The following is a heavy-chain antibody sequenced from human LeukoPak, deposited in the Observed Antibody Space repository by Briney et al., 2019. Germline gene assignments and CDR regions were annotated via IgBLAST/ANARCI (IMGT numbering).Heavy chain of an antibody. CDR3: ARVGSDGGLDY. CDR2: IIPIFGTA. V-gene: IGHV1-69*05. CDR1: GGTFSSYA. J-gene: IGHJ4*02. Sequence: ASVMVSCKASGGTFSSYAISWVRQAPGQGLEWMGRIIPIFGTANYAQKFQGRVTITTDESTSTAYMELSSPRSEDTAVYYCARVGSDGGLDYWGQGTLVTVSS. D-gene: IGHD6-25*01.